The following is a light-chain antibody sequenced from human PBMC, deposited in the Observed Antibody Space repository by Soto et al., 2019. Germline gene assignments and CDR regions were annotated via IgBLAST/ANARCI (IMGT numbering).Light chain of an antibody. CDR1: KLGDKY. CDR3: QAWGSSTGV. CDR2: QDS. J-gene: IGLJ2*01. Sequence: SYELTQPPSVSVSPGQTASITCSGDKLGDKYACWYQQKPGQSPVLVIYQDSKRPSGIPERFSGSSSGNTATLTICGTQAMDEADYYCQAWGSSTGVFGGGTKVTVL. V-gene: IGLV3-1*01.